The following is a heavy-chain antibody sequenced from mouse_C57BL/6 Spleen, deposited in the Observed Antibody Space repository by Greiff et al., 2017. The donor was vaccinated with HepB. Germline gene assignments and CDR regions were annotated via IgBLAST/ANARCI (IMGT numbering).Heavy chain of an antibody. CDR1: GYSITSGYY. CDR3: ARGYYGSSYDWYVDV. CDR2: ISYDGSN. Sequence: EVKLQESGPGLVKPSQSLSLTCSVTGYSITSGYYWNWIRQFPGNKLEWMGYISYDGSNNYNPSLKNRISITRDTSKNQFFLKLNSVTTEDTATYYCARGYYGSSYDWYVDVWGTGTTVTVSS. D-gene: IGHD1-1*01. J-gene: IGHJ1*03. V-gene: IGHV3-6*01.